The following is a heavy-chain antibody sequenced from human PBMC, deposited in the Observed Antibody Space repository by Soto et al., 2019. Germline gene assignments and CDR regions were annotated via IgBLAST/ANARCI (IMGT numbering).Heavy chain of an antibody. J-gene: IGHJ4*02. CDR3: ARGDDYGDYVDY. D-gene: IGHD4-17*01. CDR1: GFTFSNYW. Sequence: GGFLRLSCAASGFTFSNYWMSWVRQAPGKGLECVANIKQDGSEKYYVDSVKGRFTISRDNAKNSLYLQMNSLRAEDTAVYYCARGDDYGDYVDYWGQGTLVTVSS. CDR2: IKQDGSEK. V-gene: IGHV3-7*01.